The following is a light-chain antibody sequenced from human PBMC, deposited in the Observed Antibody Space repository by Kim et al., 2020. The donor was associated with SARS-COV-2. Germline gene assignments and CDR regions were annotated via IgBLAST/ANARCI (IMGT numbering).Light chain of an antibody. Sequence: DIVMTQSPDSLAVSLGERATINCKSSQSIFYNSNNKNYLAWYQHKPGQPPKLLFYWASTRESGVPDRFSGSGSGTDFTLTINSLQAEDVAVYYCQQYYSTGRATFGQGTKVDIK. V-gene: IGKV4-1*01. J-gene: IGKJ1*01. CDR1: QSIFYNSNNKNY. CDR3: QQYYSTGRAT. CDR2: WAS.